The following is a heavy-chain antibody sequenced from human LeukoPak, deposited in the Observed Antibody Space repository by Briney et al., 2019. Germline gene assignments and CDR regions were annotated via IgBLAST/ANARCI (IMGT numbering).Heavy chain of an antibody. CDR2: ISSSSSYI. J-gene: IGHJ6*03. D-gene: IGHD2-8*01. CDR3: ARGKYCTNGVCYHYYYYYMDV. Sequence: GGSLRLSCAASGFTFSSYSMNWVRQAPGEGLEWVSSISSSSSYIYYADSVKGRFTISRDNDKNSLYLQMNSLRAEDTAVYYCARGKYCTNGVCYHYYYYYMDVWGKGTTVTVSS. V-gene: IGHV3-21*01. CDR1: GFTFSSYS.